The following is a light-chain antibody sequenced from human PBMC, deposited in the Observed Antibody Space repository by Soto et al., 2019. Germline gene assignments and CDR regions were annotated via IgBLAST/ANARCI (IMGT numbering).Light chain of an antibody. Sequence: QSALTQPASVSGSPGQSITISCTGTSSDVGGYNYVSWYQQHPGKAPKLMIYEVSNRPSGVSYRFSGSKSGNTASLTISGLQAEDEADYYCSSYTSSSTLVFGTGTRSPS. V-gene: IGLV2-14*01. CDR3: SSYTSSSTLV. CDR1: SSDVGGYNY. CDR2: EVS. J-gene: IGLJ1*01.